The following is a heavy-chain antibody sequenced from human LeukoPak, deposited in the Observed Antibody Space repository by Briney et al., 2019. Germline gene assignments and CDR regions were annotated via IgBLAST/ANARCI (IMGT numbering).Heavy chain of an antibody. CDR3: ARAPRYDSSGYYYDY. CDR1: GGSISSYY. D-gene: IGHD3-22*01. CDR2: IYYSGST. Sequence: PSETLSLTCTVSGGSISSYYWSWIRQPPGKGLEWIGYIYYSGSTNYNPSLKSRVTISVDTSKNQFSLKLSSVTASDTAVYYCARAPRYDSSGYYYDYWGQGTLVTVSS. V-gene: IGHV4-59*01. J-gene: IGHJ4*02.